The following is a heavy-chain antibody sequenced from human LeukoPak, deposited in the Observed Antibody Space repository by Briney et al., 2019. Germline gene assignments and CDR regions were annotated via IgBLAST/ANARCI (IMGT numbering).Heavy chain of an antibody. CDR3: ARDRSYDFWSGYSTPDY. J-gene: IGHJ4*02. D-gene: IGHD3-3*01. Sequence: GGSLRLSCAASGFTFSSYGMHWVRQAPGKGLEWVAVIWYDGSNKYYADSVKGRFTISRDNSKNTLDLQMNSLRAEDAAVYYCARDRSYDFWSGYSTPDYWGQGTLVTVSS. CDR1: GFTFSSYG. CDR2: IWYDGSNK. V-gene: IGHV3-33*01.